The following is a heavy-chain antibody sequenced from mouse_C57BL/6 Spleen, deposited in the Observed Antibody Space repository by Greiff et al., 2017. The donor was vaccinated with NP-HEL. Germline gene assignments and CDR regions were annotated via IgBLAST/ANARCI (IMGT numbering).Heavy chain of an antibody. V-gene: IGHV3-6*01. CDR1: GYSITSGYY. CDR2: ISYDGSN. J-gene: IGHJ1*03. CDR3: AREGAGTGGYWYFDV. D-gene: IGHD4-1*01. Sequence: ESGPGLVKPSQSLSLTCSVTGYSITSGYYWNWIRQFPGNKLEWMGYISYDGSNNYNPSLKNRISITRDTSKNQFFLKLNSVTTEDTATYYCAREGAGTGGYWYFDVWGTGPTVTVSS.